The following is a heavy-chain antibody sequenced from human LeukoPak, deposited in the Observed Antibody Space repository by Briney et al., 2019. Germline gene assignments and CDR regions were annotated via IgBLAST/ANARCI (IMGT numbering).Heavy chain of an antibody. J-gene: IGHJ4*02. Sequence: GGSLRLSCAASGFTFSDYYMSWIRQAPGKGLEWVSYISSSGSTIYYADSVKGRFTISRDNAKNSLYLQMNSLRAEDTAVYYCAREPGASTYDFWSGYYTHTDYFDYWGQGTLVTVSS. V-gene: IGHV3-11*01. CDR2: ISSSGSTI. CDR1: GFTFSDYY. D-gene: IGHD3-3*01. CDR3: AREPGASTYDFWSGYYTHTDYFDY.